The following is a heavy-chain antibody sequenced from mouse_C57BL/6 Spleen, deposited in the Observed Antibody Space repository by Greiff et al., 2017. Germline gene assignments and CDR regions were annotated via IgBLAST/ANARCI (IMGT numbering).Heavy chain of an antibody. CDR1: GYTFTSYW. V-gene: IGHV1-69*01. CDR2: IDPSDSYT. Sequence: QVQLQQPGAELVMPGASVKLSCKASGYTFTSYWMHWVKQRPGQGLEWIGEIDPSDSYTNYNQKFKGKSTLTVDKSSSTAYMQLSSLTSEDSAVYYCARRYYGRPHYYAMDYWGQGTSVTVSS. CDR3: ARRYYGRPHYYAMDY. D-gene: IGHD1-1*01. J-gene: IGHJ4*01.